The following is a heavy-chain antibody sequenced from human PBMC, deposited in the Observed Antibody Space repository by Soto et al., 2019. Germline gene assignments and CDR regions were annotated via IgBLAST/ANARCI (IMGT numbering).Heavy chain of an antibody. J-gene: IGHJ3*01. D-gene: IGHD2-21*02. CDR2: IIPSFGTA. CDR3: ATVETPRGGPPGSPTPQAFVV. CDR1: GGTFNTYI. V-gene: IGHV1-69*01. Sequence: QVQLVQSGAEVKKPGSSVKVSCKASGGTFNTYIITWVRQAPGQGLEWMGGIIPSFGTANYAPKFRGRVTITADYSTTTVNIEVSSLRSEDTAVYFCATVETPRGGPPGSPTPQAFVVWCQGTEVTVSP.